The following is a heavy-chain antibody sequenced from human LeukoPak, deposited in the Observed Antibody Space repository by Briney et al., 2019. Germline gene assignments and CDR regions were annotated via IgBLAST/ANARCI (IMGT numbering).Heavy chain of an antibody. J-gene: IGHJ5*02. CDR1: GFTFSSYG. CDR3: ARGLGYCSSTSCYIWFDP. CDR2: ISYDGSNK. D-gene: IGHD2-2*02. Sequence: PGGSLRLSCAASGFTFSSYGMHWVRQAPGKGLEWVAVISYDGSNKYYADSVKGRFTISRDNAKNSLYLQMNSLRAEDTAVYYCARGLGYCSSTSCYIWFDPWGQGTLVTVSS. V-gene: IGHV3-30*03.